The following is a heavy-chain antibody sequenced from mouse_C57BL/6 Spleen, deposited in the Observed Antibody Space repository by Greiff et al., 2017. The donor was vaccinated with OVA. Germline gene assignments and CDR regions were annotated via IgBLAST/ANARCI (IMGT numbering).Heavy chain of an antibody. D-gene: IGHD1-1*01. CDR1: GYTFTSYW. V-gene: IGHV1-50*01. CDR2: IDPSDSYT. CDR3: ARDYGRDYAMDY. Sequence: QVQLKESGAELVKPGASVKLSCKASGYTFTSYWMQWVKQRPGQGLEWIGEIDPSDSYTNYNQKFKGRATLTVDTSSSTAYMQLSSLTSEDSAVYYCARDYGRDYAMDYWGQGTSVTVSS. J-gene: IGHJ4*01.